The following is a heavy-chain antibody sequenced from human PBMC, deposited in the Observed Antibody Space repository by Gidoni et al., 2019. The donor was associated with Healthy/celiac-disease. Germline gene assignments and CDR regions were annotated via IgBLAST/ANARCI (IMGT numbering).Heavy chain of an antibody. CDR1: GFTFSDYY. V-gene: IGHV3-11*06. Sequence: QVQLVESGGGLVKPGGSLRLSCSASGFTFSDYYMSWIRQAPGKGLEWVSYISSSSSYTNYADYVKGRFTISRDNAKNSLYLQMNSLRAEDTAVYYCARNHPRYYYGSGVLNWFDPWGQGTLVTVSS. CDR2: ISSSSSYT. D-gene: IGHD3-10*01. CDR3: ARNHPRYYYGSGVLNWFDP. J-gene: IGHJ5*02.